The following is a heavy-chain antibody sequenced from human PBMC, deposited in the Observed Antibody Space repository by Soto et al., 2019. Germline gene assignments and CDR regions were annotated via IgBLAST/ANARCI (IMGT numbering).Heavy chain of an antibody. Sequence: QVHLVQSGAEVKKPGSSVKVSCKASGGPFSNDIITWVRQAPGQGLEWMGRIIPLLNTATYAQKFQGIGKITAVSSRGTSRSVLIICRSEATAVYYWSGESSFGSLCSGYDAFDYGGLGTLVTVSS. J-gene: IGHJ4*02. D-gene: IGHD5-12*01. CDR1: GGPFSNDI. CDR2: IIPLLNTA. V-gene: IGHV1-69*08. CDR3: SGESSFGSLCSGYDAFDY.